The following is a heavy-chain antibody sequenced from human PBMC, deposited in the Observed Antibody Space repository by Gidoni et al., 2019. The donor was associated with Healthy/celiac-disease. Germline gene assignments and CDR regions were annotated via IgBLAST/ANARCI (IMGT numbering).Heavy chain of an antibody. D-gene: IGHD5-18*01. CDR3: ARALSYGYREGFDY. J-gene: IGHJ4*02. Sequence: EVQLVESGGGLVKPGGSLRLSGAASGFTFSSYSMNWVRQAPGKGLEWVSSISSSSSYLYYADSVKCRFTISSDNAKNSLYLQLNSLRAEDTAVYYCARALSYGYREGFDYWGQGTLVTVSS. CDR2: ISSSSSYL. CDR1: GFTFSSYS. V-gene: IGHV3-21*01.